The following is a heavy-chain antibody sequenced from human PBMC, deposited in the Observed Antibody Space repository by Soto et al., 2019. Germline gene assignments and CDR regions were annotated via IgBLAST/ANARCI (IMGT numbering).Heavy chain of an antibody. J-gene: IGHJ6*02. CDR3: ARGRPAPYYYGSGSYHYGMDV. CDR1: GCSISSGGYS. V-gene: IGHV4-30-2*01. D-gene: IGHD3-10*01. Sequence: SETLSLTCAVSGCSISSGGYSWSWIRQPPGKGLEWIGYIYHSGSTYYNPSLKSRVTISVDRSKNQFSLKLSSVTAADTAVYYCARGRPAPYYYGSGSYHYGMDVWGQGTTVTVSS. CDR2: IYHSGST.